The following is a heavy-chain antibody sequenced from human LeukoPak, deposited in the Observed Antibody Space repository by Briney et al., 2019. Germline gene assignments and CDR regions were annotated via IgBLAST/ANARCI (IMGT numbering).Heavy chain of an antibody. CDR2: ISPYNGST. Sequence: EASVKVSCKASGYTSTSYGISWVRQAPGQGLEWMGWISPYNGSTSYAQKVQGRVTLTTDTSTNTAYMELRTLRSDDTAVYYCARGGSAWSTLAYWGQGTLVTVSS. J-gene: IGHJ4*02. V-gene: IGHV1-18*01. D-gene: IGHD6-19*01. CDR3: ARGGSAWSTLAY. CDR1: GYTSTSYG.